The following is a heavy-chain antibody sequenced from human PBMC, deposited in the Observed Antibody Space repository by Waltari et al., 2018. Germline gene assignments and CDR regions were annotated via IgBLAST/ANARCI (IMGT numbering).Heavy chain of an antibody. CDR1: GFTFSSYA. J-gene: IGHJ1*01. CDR2: ISGSGGST. D-gene: IGHD6-13*01. CDR3: AKDLAWSSSSKAPEYFQH. Sequence: EVQLLESGGGLVQPGGSLRLSCAASGFTFSSYAMSWVRQAPGKGLEWVSAISGSGGSTYYADSVKGRFTISRDNSKNTLYLQMNSLRAEDTAVYYCAKDLAWSSSSKAPEYFQHWGQGTLVTVSS. V-gene: IGHV3-23*01.